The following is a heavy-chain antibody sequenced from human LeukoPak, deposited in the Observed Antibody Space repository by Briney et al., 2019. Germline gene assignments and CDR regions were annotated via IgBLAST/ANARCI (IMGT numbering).Heavy chain of an antibody. CDR2: IYYSGST. Sequence: PSETLSLTCTVSGGSISSGGYYWSWIRQHPGKGLEWIGYIYYSGSTYYNPSLKSRVTISVDTSKNQFSLRLSSVTAADTAVYYCAAGDSSGYYSGAEYFQHWGQGTLVTVSS. CDR3: AAGDSSGYYSGAEYFQH. CDR1: GGSISSGGYY. D-gene: IGHD3-22*01. V-gene: IGHV4-31*03. J-gene: IGHJ1*01.